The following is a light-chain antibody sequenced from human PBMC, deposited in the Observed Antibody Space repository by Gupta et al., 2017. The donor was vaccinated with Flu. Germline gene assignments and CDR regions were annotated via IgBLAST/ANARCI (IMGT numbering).Light chain of an antibody. CDR1: RSNIGSNF. CDR2: RVN. J-gene: IGLJ3*02. Sequence: QSVLTQPPSASGTPGQTVIISCSGNRSNIGSNFVDWYQQFPGTAPKLLIYRVNQRPSGVPERFFGPKSGTSASLAISGLRSEDEAEYHCAAWDDSLSGTVFGGGTKVTVL. V-gene: IGLV1-47*01. CDR3: AAWDDSLSGTV.